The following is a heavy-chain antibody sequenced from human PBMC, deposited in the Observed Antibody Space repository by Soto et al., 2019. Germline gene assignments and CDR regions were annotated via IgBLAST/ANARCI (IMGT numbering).Heavy chain of an antibody. J-gene: IGHJ4*02. V-gene: IGHV3-21*01. CDR1: VFTFSSYS. D-gene: IGHD3-3*01. Sequence: GSLSLSCAASVFTFSSYSMNWVRQAPGKGLEWVSSISSSSSYIYYADSVKGRFTISRDNAKNSLYLQMNSLRAEDTAVYYCARGGTIFFDYWGRGTLVTVSS. CDR2: ISSSSSYI. CDR3: ARGGTIFFDY.